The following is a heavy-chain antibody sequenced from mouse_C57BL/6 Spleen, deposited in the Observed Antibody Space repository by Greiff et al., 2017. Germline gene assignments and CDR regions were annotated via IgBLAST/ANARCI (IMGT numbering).Heavy chain of an antibody. D-gene: IGHD2-3*01. CDR3: ARSQDGYYRGYYALDY. CDR2: IRNKANGYTT. Sequence: EVMLVESGGGLVQPGGSLSLSCAASGFTFTDYYMSWVRQPPGKGLEWLGFIRNKANGYTTEYSASVKGRFTISRDNSQSILYLQMNARRAEDSATYYCARSQDGYYRGYYALDYWGQGTSVTVSS. J-gene: IGHJ4*01. V-gene: IGHV7-3*01. CDR1: GFTFTDYY.